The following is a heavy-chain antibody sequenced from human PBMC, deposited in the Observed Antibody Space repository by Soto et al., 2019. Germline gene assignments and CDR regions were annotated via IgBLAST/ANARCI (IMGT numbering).Heavy chain of an antibody. CDR3: VKDWSGNKCPCMDV. Sequence: EVQVLESGGGLIQPGGSLRLSCVASGCTCNTHAMTWVRQGPGMGLEWTSSISGNGETTYYADSVKGRFTVSRDNSKNTLYLQMNSLRVEDTATYYCVKDWSGNKCPCMDVCGQGTTVTVSS. D-gene: IGHD3-3*01. CDR1: GCTCNTHA. V-gene: IGHV3-23*01. CDR2: ISGNGETT. J-gene: IGHJ6*02.